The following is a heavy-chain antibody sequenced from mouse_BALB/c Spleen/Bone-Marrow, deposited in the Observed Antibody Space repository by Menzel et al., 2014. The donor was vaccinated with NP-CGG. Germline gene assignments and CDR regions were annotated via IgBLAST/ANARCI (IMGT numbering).Heavy chain of an antibody. CDR1: GYSFTDYY. J-gene: IGHJ3*01. D-gene: IGHD2-4*01. CDR2: VNPNNGGT. CDR3: ARDYDYGCAY. V-gene: IGHV1-18*01. Sequence: EVQRVESGPDLVKPGASVKISCKASGYSFTDYYMHWVKQSHGKGLEWFGGVNPNNGGTNFNQKFKGKAILTVDKSSNTAYMELRSLTSEDSAVYFCARDYDYGCAYWGQGTLVTVSA.